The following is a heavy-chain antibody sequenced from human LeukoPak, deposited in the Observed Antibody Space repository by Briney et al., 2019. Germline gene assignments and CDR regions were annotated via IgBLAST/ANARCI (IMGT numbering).Heavy chain of an antibody. V-gene: IGHV1-69*06. CDR2: IIPIFGTA. D-gene: IGHD5-12*01. Sequence: GASVKVSCKASGGTFSSYAISWVRQAPGQGLEWMGGIIPIFGTANYAQKFRGRVTITADKSTRTAYMELSSLRSEDTAVYYCARDIVSGYDYAGDYWGQGTLVTVSS. CDR1: GGTFSSYA. J-gene: IGHJ4*02. CDR3: ARDIVSGYDYAGDY.